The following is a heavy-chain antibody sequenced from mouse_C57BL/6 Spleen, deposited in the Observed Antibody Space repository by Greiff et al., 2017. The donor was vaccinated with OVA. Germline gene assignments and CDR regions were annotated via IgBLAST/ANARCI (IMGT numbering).Heavy chain of an antibody. CDR2: ISYDGSN. Sequence: EVQLQESGPGLVKPSQSLSLTCSVTGYSITSGYYWNWIRQFPGNKLEWMGYISYDGSNNYNPSLKNRISITRDTSKNQFFLKLNSVTTEDTATYYCARGHYSNSYCDYWGQGTTLTVSS. J-gene: IGHJ2*01. D-gene: IGHD2-5*01. V-gene: IGHV3-6*01. CDR3: ARGHYSNSYCDY. CDR1: GYSITSGYY.